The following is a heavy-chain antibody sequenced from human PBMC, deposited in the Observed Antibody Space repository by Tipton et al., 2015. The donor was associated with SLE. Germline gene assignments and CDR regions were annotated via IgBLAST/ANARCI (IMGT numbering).Heavy chain of an antibody. J-gene: IGHJ4*02. CDR2: ISGSGGTI. CDR3: SRDKGTVTPWYFDY. V-gene: IGHV3-11*01. D-gene: IGHD4-17*01. Sequence: GSLRLSCAASGFTFSDYYMSWIRQAPGKGLEWVSYISGSGGTIYYADSVKGRFTISRDNAERSLYLQMNSLRAEDTAVYYCSRDKGTVTPWYFDYWGQGTLVTVSS. CDR1: GFTFSDYY.